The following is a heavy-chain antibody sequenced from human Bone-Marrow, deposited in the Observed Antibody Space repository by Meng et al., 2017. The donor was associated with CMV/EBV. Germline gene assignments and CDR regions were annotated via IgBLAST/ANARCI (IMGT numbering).Heavy chain of an antibody. CDR3: TTEAVAGPLSPYYFDY. V-gene: IGHV3-15*01. J-gene: IGHJ4*02. CDR2: IKSKTDGGTT. CDR1: GFTFSNAW. Sequence: GESLKISCAASGFTFSNAWVSWVRQAPGKGLEWVGRIKSKTDGGTTDYAAPVKGRFTISRDDSKNTLYLQMNSLKTEDTAVYYCTTEAVAGPLSPYYFDYWGQGTRVTGSS. D-gene: IGHD6-19*01.